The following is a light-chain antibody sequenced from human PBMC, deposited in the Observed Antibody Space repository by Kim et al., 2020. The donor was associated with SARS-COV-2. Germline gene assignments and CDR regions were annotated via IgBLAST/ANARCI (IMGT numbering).Light chain of an antibody. J-gene: IGKJ4*01. CDR1: QDIRDY. CDR2: DAF. V-gene: IGKV1-33*01. Sequence: ASVGDRVTITCQASQDIRDYLNWYQQKPGKAPNLLIHDAFNLETGVPSRFSGSVSGTTFTFTISSLQPEDTATYYCQQYDNVPVTFGGGTKVDIK. CDR3: QQYDNVPVT.